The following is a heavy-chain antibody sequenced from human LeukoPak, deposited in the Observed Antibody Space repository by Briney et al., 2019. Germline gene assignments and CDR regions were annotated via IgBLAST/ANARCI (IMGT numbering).Heavy chain of an antibody. CDR2: IYYSGST. V-gene: IGHV4-59*01. CDR3: ARAWMGWFGELIPPAFDY. D-gene: IGHD3-10*01. CDR1: GGSISSYY. Sequence: PSETLSLTCTVSGGSISSYYWSWIRQPPGKGLEWIGYIYYSGSTNYNPSLKSRVTISVDTSKNQFSLKLSSVTAADTAVYYCARAWMGWFGELIPPAFDYWGQGTLVTVSS. J-gene: IGHJ4*02.